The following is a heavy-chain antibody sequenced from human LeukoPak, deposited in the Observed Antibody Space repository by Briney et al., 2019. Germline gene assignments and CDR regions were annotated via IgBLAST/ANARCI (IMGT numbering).Heavy chain of an antibody. CDR3: ARGGSYLSAFDI. J-gene: IGHJ3*02. CDR2: IYSGGST. V-gene: IGHV3-53*01. Sequence: GGSLRLSCAASGFTFSSYGMSWVRQAPGKGLEWVSIIYSGGSTFYADSVKGRFTISRDNSKNTLYLQMNSLRAEDTAVYYCARGGSYLSAFDIWGQGTMVTVSS. D-gene: IGHD1-26*01. CDR1: GFTFSSYG.